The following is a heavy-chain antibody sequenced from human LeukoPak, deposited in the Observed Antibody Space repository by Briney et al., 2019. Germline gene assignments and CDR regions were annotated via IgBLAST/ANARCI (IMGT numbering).Heavy chain of an antibody. CDR3: ARQRGDEYYYETIGYDYVGSQFDP. CDR2: VNLQGST. D-gene: IGHD3-22*01. CDR1: GGSITNTNY. Sequence: SETLSLTCGVSGGSITNTNYWTWVRQPPGKGLEWIGEVNLQGSTNYNPSLMGRVAIAVDTSENHISLQLTSVTAADTAVYYCARQRGDEYYYETIGYDYVGSQFDPWGQGTLVAVSS. J-gene: IGHJ5*02. V-gene: IGHV4-4*02.